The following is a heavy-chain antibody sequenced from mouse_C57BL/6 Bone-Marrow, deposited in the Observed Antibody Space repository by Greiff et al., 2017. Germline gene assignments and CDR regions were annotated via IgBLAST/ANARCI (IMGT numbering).Heavy chain of an antibody. V-gene: IGHV1-59*01. J-gene: IGHJ3*01. CDR3: ASQDSNSWFAY. Sequence: VQLQQPGAELVRPGTSVKLSCKASGYTFTSYWMHWVKQRPGQGLEWIGVIDPYDSYTNYNQKFKGKATLTVDTSSSTAYMQLSSLTSEDSAVYYCASQDSNSWFAYWGQGTLVTVSA. CDR1: GYTFTSYW. CDR2: IDPYDSYT. D-gene: IGHD2-5*01.